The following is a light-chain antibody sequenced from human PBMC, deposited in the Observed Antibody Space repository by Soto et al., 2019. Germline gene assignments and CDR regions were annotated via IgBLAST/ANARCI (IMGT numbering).Light chain of an antibody. J-gene: IGKJ1*01. CDR3: QQYNNWPRT. CDR2: GAS. V-gene: IGKV3-15*01. Sequence: EIVMTQSPATLSVSPGERATLSCRASQSVSSNLAWYQQKPGQAPRLLIYGASARATGIPARFSGSGSGTEFILTISSLQSEDFAAYYCQQYNNWPRTFGQGNKVEIK. CDR1: QSVSSN.